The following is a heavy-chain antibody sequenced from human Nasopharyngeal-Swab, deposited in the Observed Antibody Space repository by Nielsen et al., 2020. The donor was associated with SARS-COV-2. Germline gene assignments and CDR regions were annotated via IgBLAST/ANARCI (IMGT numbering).Heavy chain of an antibody. D-gene: IGHD5-18*01. Sequence: ASVKVSCKVSGYTLTELSMHWVRQAPGKGLEWMGGFDPEDGETIYAQKFQGRVTITADESTSTAYMELSSLRSEDTAVYYCARAANPRQTTLDTAMVEAFGGYYYYYMDVWGKGTTVTVSS. CDR3: ARAANPRQTTLDTAMVEAFGGYYYYYMDV. CDR2: FDPEDGET. V-gene: IGHV1-24*01. J-gene: IGHJ6*03. CDR1: GYTLTELS.